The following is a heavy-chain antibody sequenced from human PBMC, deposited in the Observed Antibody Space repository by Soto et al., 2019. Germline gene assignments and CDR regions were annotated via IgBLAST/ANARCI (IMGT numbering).Heavy chain of an antibody. Sequence: QVQLVESGGGVVQPGRSLRLSCAASGFTFNSYGMHWVRQAPGKGLEWLAVISYDGSKKYYADSVKGRFTVSRDNSKNTLYLHMNSLRAEDTAVYYCAKEIGYSSGWPFDYWGQGTLVTVSS. D-gene: IGHD6-19*01. CDR3: AKEIGYSSGWPFDY. CDR1: GFTFNSYG. V-gene: IGHV3-30*18. J-gene: IGHJ4*02. CDR2: ISYDGSKK.